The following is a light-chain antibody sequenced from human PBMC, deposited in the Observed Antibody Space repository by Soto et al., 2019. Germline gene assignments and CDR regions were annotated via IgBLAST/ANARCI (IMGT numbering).Light chain of an antibody. Sequence: ENVLTESTATLSLSPGERATLSCRASQSVSSYLAWYQQKPGQAPRLLIYDASNRATGIPARFSGSGSGTDFTLTISSLQPEDFATYYCQQHGQWPITFGQGTRLEIK. CDR2: DAS. CDR3: QQHGQWPIT. V-gene: IGKV3-11*01. CDR1: QSVSSY. J-gene: IGKJ5*01.